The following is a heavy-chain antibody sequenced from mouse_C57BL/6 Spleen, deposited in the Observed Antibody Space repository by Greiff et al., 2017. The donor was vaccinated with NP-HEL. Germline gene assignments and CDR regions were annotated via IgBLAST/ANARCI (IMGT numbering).Heavy chain of an antibody. J-gene: IGHJ3*01. Sequence: EVQLVESGGDLVKPGGSLKLSCAASGFTFSSYGMSWVRQTPDKRLEWVATISSGGSYTYSPDSVKGRFTLSRDNAKNTLYLQMSSLKSEDTAMYYCARHYDGYRFAWFAYWGQGTLVTVSA. CDR1: GFTFSSYG. CDR3: ARHYDGYRFAWFAY. CDR2: ISSGGSYT. V-gene: IGHV5-6*01. D-gene: IGHD2-3*01.